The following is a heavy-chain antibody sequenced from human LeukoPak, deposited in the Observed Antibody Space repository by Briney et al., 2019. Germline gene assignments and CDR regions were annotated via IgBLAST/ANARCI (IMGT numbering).Heavy chain of an antibody. CDR1: GFIFTNYA. V-gene: IGHV3-74*01. Sequence: PGGSLRLSCAASGFIFTNYAMYWVRQAPGKGLVWVSRIASDGSSTTYADSVKGRFSISRDNAKNTLYLQMNSLRVEDTAVYYCARGRPHGNDYWGQGTLVTVSS. CDR3: ARGRPHGNDY. J-gene: IGHJ4*02. CDR2: IASDGSST. D-gene: IGHD4-23*01.